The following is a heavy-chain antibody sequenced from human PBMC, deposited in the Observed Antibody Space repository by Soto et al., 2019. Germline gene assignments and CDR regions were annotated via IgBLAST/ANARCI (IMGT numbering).Heavy chain of an antibody. CDR2: ISYDGGKK. D-gene: IGHD6-6*01. J-gene: IGHJ4*02. CDR1: VFTFSRYG. Sequence: GALRLSCAASVFTFSRYGMHWVRQAPGKGLEWVAVISYDGGKKYYADSVKGRFTISRDNSKNTLYVEMNSLRAEDTAVYYCAKASSVADRRYFDYWGQGTPVTVSS. CDR3: AKASSVADRRYFDY. V-gene: IGHV3-30*18.